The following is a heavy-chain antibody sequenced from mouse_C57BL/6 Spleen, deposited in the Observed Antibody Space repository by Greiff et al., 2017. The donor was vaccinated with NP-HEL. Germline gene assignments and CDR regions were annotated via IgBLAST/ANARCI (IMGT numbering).Heavy chain of an antibody. D-gene: IGHD3-3*01. CDR2: IDPSDSYT. CDR3: AREWDSDY. V-gene: IGHV1-59*01. Sequence: VQLQQPGAELVRPGTSVKLSCKASGYTFTSYWMNWVKQRPGQGLEWIGVIDPSDSYTNYNQKFKGKATLTVDTSSSTAYMQLSSLRSEDSAVYYCAREWDSDYWGQGTTLTVSS. J-gene: IGHJ2*01. CDR1: GYTFTSYW.